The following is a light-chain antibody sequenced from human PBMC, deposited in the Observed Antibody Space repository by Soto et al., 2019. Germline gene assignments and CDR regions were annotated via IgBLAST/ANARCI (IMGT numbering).Light chain of an antibody. V-gene: IGLV1-36*01. CDR2: YDD. CDR3: ATWDDSLNGVV. J-gene: IGLJ2*01. Sequence: QLVLTQPPSVSEAPRQRVTISCSGSSSNIGNNAVNWYQQLPGKAPKLLIYYDDLLSSGVSNRFSGSKSGTSASLAISGLQSEDEADYYCATWDDSLNGVVFGGGTQLTVL. CDR1: SSNIGNNA.